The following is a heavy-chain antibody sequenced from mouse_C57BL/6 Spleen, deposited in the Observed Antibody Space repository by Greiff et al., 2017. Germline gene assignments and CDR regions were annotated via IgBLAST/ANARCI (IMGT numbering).Heavy chain of an antibody. CDR3: ARGSNWGAMDY. D-gene: IGHD4-1*01. V-gene: IGHV3-6*01. J-gene: IGHJ4*01. CDR2: ISYDGSN. CDR1: GYSITSGYY. Sequence: EVKLDESGPGLVKPSQSLSLTCSVTGYSITSGYYWNWIRQFPGNKLEWMGYISYDGSNNYNPSLKNRISITRDTSKTQFFLKLNSVTTEDTATYYCARGSNWGAMDYWGQGTSVTVSS.